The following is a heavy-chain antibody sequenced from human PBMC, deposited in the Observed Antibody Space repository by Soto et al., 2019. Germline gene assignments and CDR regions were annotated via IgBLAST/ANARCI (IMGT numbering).Heavy chain of an antibody. V-gene: IGHV4-30-4*01. Sequence: SETLSLTCSVSGGTINSGDYFWSWIRQPPGKGLEWIGSIFYTGSTYYSPSLKSRASMSMDTSKNLFSPRLRSLTAADTAVYFCARVKATLYRHYYFDYWGQGTPVTVSS. D-gene: IGHD5-12*01. J-gene: IGHJ4*02. CDR2: IFYTGST. CDR3: ARVKATLYRHYYFDY. CDR1: GGTINSGDYF.